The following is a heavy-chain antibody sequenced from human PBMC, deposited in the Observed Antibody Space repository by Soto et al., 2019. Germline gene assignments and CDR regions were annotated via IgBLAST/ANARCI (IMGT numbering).Heavy chain of an antibody. V-gene: IGHV1-69*13. Sequence: SVKVSCKASGGTFSSSAISWVRHAPGQGLEWMGGIIPIFGTANYAQKFQGRVTITADESTSTAYMELSSLRSEDTAVYYCAASGYDFNDYYYYYGMDVWGQGTTVTVSS. CDR2: IIPIFGTA. CDR3: AASGYDFNDYYYYYGMDV. D-gene: IGHD5-12*01. CDR1: GGTFSSSA. J-gene: IGHJ6*02.